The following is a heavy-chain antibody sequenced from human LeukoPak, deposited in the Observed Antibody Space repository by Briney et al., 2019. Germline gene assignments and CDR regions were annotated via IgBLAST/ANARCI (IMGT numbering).Heavy chain of an antibody. D-gene: IGHD2-2*01. J-gene: IGHJ3*02. CDR2: INHSGST. Sequence: SETLSLTCTVSGGSISSYYWSWIRQPPGKGLEWVGEINHSGSTNYNPSLKSRVTISVDTSKNQFSLKLSSVTAADTAVYYCARGFSCSSTSCQRDDAFDIWGQGTMVTVSS. V-gene: IGHV4-34*01. CDR1: GGSISSYY. CDR3: ARGFSCSSTSCQRDDAFDI.